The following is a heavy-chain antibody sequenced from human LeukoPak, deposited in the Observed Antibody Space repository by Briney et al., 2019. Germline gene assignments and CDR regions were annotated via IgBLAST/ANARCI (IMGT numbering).Heavy chain of an antibody. CDR1: GFTFSKFW. D-gene: IGHD1-1*01. CDR3: ARGDDFSGDH. J-gene: IGHJ4*02. Sequence: GGSLRLSCALSGFTFSKFWGIWVRDAPGRGVEWVANIHPEGNEKYHVESVKGRFTISRDNAKNLLFLQMNGLRVEDTAVYYCARGDDFSGDHWGQGTLVTVSS. CDR2: IHPEGNEK. V-gene: IGHV3-7*04.